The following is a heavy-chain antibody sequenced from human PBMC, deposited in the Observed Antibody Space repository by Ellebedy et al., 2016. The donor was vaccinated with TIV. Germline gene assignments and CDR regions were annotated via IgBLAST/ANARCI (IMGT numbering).Heavy chain of an antibody. J-gene: IGHJ4*02. CDR3: AITYYYDSSGYTIDY. V-gene: IGHV3-73*01. D-gene: IGHD3-22*01. CDR2: IRSKANSYAT. Sequence: GESLKISCAASWSTFRGSAMHWVRQASGKGLEWVGRIRSKANSYATEYTASVKGRFTISRDDSKNTAYLQMNSLETEDTAVYYCAITYYYDSSGYTIDYWGQGTLVTVTS. CDR1: WSTFRGSA.